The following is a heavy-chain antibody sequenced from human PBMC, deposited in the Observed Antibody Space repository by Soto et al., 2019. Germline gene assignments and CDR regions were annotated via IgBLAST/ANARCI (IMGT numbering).Heavy chain of an antibody. J-gene: IGHJ3*02. V-gene: IGHV1-69*13. CDR2: IIPIFGTA. D-gene: IGHD3-22*01. Sequence: ASVTVSCNASGGTFSSYAINWMRQAPGQGLEWMGGIIPIFGTANYAQKFQGRVTITADESTSTAYMELSSLRSEDTAVYYCARGDDSSGYWPYDAFDIWGQGTMVTVSS. CDR1: GGTFSSYA. CDR3: ARGDDSSGYWPYDAFDI.